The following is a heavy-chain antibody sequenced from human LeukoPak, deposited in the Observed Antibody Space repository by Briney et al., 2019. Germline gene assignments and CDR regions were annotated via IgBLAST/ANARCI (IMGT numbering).Heavy chain of an antibody. CDR2: MNFNSGDA. D-gene: IGHD5-24*01. V-gene: IGHV1-8*01. Sequence: GASVKVSCKTSGDTFDNSDVNWVRQATGQGLEWMGWMNFNSGDAGYAQKFQGRVTMTRSTSVNTAYMELSSLRSDDTAVYYCASTDPQLYDAFHIWGQGTMVTVSS. CDR1: GDTFDNSD. CDR3: ASTDPQLYDAFHI. J-gene: IGHJ3*02.